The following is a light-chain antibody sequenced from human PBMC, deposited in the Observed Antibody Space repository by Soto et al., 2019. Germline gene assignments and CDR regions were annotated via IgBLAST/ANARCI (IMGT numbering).Light chain of an antibody. J-gene: IGKJ5*01. CDR2: AAS. CDR1: QSISNY. CDR3: QQAHIVPFS. Sequence: DIQRTKSPSSVSASVGDRVTITCRASQSISNYLAWYQHKPGKAPKLLIYAASALQSGVPLRFSGSGSGTDFTLTISSLQPEDFATYFCQQAHIVPFSFGQGTRLEIK. V-gene: IGKV1D-12*01.